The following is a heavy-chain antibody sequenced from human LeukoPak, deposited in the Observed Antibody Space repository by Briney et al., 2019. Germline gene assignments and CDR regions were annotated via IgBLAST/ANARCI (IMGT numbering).Heavy chain of an antibody. Sequence: GRSLRLSCAASGFTFSSYAMHWVRQAPGKGLEWVSVIYSGGSTYYADSVKGRFTISRDNSKNTLYLQMNSLRAEDTAVYYCARVVEATSDPHFDYWGQGTLVTVSS. CDR2: IYSGGST. D-gene: IGHD1-26*01. CDR1: GFTFSSYA. V-gene: IGHV3-66*01. CDR3: ARVVEATSDPHFDY. J-gene: IGHJ4*02.